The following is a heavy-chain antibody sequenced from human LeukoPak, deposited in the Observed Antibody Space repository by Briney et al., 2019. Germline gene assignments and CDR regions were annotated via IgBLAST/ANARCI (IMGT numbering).Heavy chain of an antibody. CDR1: GGSVSGSTYY. D-gene: IGHD6-19*01. CDR2: INYSGST. V-gene: IGHV4-39*01. Sequence: PSETLSLTCTVSGGSVSGSTYYWGWIRQPPGKGLECIGSINYSGSTYYNPSLKSRVIISVDTSKNQFSLKLSSVTAADTAVYYCARTTVAGAFVPGYWGQGTLVTVSS. CDR3: ARTTVAGAFVPGY. J-gene: IGHJ4*02.